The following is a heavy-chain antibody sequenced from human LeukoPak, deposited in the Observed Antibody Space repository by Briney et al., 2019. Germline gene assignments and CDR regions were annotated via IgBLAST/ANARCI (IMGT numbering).Heavy chain of an antibody. D-gene: IGHD1-7*01. CDR3: ARNYRPDFDC. J-gene: IGHJ4*02. V-gene: IGHV6-1*01. Sequence: SQTLSLTCAISGDSVSSNSSAWSWIRQSPSRGLEWLGRAYYRSKRYINYALSVKGRITINPDTSKNQFFLQLNSVTPEDTAVYYCARNYRPDFDCWGQGTLVTVSS. CDR1: GDSVSSNSSA. CDR2: AYYRSKRYI.